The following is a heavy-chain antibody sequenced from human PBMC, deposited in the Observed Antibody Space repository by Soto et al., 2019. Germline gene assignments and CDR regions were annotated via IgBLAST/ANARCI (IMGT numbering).Heavy chain of an antibody. CDR3: ARESEDLTSNFDY. V-gene: IGHV3-21*06. CDR2: ISSTTNYI. Sequence: HAGCLRIACAASGCHFTWYSLNWVRKDPGTGLEWVSSISSTTNYIYYGDSMKGRFTISRDNAKNSLYLEMNSLRAEDTAVYYCARESEDLTSNFDYWGQGTLVTGSS. J-gene: IGHJ4*02. CDR1: GCHFTWYS.